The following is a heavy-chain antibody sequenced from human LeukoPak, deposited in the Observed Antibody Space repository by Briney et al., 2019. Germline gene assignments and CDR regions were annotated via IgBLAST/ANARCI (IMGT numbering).Heavy chain of an antibody. CDR2: INSDGSWT. CDR3: VSFYETY. D-gene: IGHD2-2*01. Sequence: GGSLRLSCAASGFTFSSYSMHWVRQAPGKGLVWVSHINSDGSWTSYADSVKGRFTISKDNAKNTVYLQMNNLRVEDTAVYYCVSFYETYWGRGTLVTVSS. CDR1: GFTFSSYS. J-gene: IGHJ4*02. V-gene: IGHV3-74*01.